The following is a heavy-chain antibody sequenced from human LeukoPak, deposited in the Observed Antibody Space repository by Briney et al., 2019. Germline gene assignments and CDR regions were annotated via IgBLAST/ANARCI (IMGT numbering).Heavy chain of an antibody. D-gene: IGHD6-6*01. J-gene: IGHJ5*02. CDR2: IYHSGST. CDR3: ARERQLAKIDP. CDR1: GYSISSGYY. Sequence: SETLSLTCTVSGYSISSGYYWGWIRQPPGKGLEWIGSIYHSGSTYYNPSLKSRVTISVDTSKNQFSLQLNSVTPEDTAVYYCARERQLAKIDPWGQGTLVTVSS. V-gene: IGHV4-38-2*02.